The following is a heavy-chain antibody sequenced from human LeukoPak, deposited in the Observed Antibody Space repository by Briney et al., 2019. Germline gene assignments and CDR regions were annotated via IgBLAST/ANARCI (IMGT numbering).Heavy chain of an antibody. CDR2: MNPSSGNT. CDR3: ARDSSGWYHWFDP. V-gene: IGHV1-8*03. D-gene: IGHD6-19*01. Sequence: ASVGVSCKASGYTFTSYDISWVRQATGQGLEWMGWMNPSSGNTDYAQKFQGRLTITRNTSISTAYMELSSLRSEDTAVYYCARDSSGWYHWFDPWGQGTLVTVSS. J-gene: IGHJ5*02. CDR1: GYTFTSYD.